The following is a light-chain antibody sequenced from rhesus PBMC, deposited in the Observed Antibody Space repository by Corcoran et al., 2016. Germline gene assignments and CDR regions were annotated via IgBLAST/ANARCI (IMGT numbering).Light chain of an antibody. CDR2: GGS. V-gene: IGKV1-44*03. CDR3: QNYYGDPLA. CDR1: QNIYTH. J-gene: IGKJ4*01. Sequence: DIQLTQSPSALSASVGDRVVISCRASQNIYTHLAWYQQTPGKAPNLLIYGGSTLQTGIPSRFSGVGSGSDFTLTIPSLQPEDSATYYCQNYYGDPLAFSGGTKVEIK.